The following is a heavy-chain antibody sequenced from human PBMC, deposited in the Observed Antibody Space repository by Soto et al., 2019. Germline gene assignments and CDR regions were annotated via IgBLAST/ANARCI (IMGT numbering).Heavy chain of an antibody. D-gene: IGHD2-15*01. J-gene: IGHJ4*02. Sequence: SETLSLTCTVSGGSMSSYYWTWLRQSPGRGLEWIGYISYSGSTYYNPSLKSRVTISADTSKNQFSLRMNSMIAADTAVYYCARADPDASVGYWGQGTLVTVYS. CDR3: ARADPDASVGY. CDR2: ISYSGST. V-gene: IGHV4-59*01. CDR1: GGSMSSYY.